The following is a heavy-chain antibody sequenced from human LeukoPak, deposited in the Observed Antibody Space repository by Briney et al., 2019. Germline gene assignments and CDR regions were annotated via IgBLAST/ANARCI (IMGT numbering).Heavy chain of an antibody. CDR2: ITGGRST. Sequence: GGSLRLSCAASGFTFSNYAMSWVRQAPGKGLEWISGITGGRSTYYADSVKGRFTISRDNSKNTLYLQMGSLRAEDMAVYYCAKDLGEGGYDYLDYWGQGTLVTVSS. CDR3: AKDLGEGGYDYLDY. J-gene: IGHJ4*02. D-gene: IGHD5-12*01. V-gene: IGHV3-23*01. CDR1: GFTFSNYA.